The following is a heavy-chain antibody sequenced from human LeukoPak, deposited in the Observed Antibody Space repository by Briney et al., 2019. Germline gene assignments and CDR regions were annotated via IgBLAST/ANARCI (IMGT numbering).Heavy chain of an antibody. J-gene: IGHJ4*02. Sequence: PGGSLRLSCAASGFTFSSYAMSWVRQAPGKGLEWVSAISGSGGSTYYADSVKGRFTISGDNSKNTLYLQMNSLRAEDTAVYYCAKDSGDSSGYYPIFDYWGQGTLVTVSS. D-gene: IGHD3-22*01. CDR2: ISGSGGST. CDR3: AKDSGDSSGYYPIFDY. CDR1: GFTFSSYA. V-gene: IGHV3-23*01.